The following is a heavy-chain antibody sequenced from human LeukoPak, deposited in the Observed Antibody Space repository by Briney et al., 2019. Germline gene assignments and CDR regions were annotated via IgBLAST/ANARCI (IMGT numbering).Heavy chain of an antibody. V-gene: IGHV4-30-4*01. CDR2: IYYTGTA. Sequence: PSQTLSLTCSVSGDSISIGDYRWSWIRQSPGKGLEWIGYIYYTGTAYYNPSLRSRVALSADTSKNQFSLKLNSVTVADSAVYYCGGYGAKMIVYWGQGILVTVSS. CDR1: GDSISIGDYR. D-gene: IGHD4/OR15-4a*01. CDR3: GGYGAKMIVY. J-gene: IGHJ4*02.